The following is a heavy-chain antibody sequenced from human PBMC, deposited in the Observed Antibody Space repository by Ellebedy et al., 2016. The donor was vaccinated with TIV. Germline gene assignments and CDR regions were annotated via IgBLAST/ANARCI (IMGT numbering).Heavy chain of an antibody. CDR3: ARDPSFHCSGGSCQTRLFDY. CDR1: GYTFTGYY. D-gene: IGHD2-15*01. V-gene: IGHV1-2*02. J-gene: IGHJ4*02. Sequence: ASVKVSCKASGYTFTGYYMHWVRQAPGQGLEWMGWINPNSGGTNYAQKFQGRVTMTRDTSTSTAYMELRSLRSDDTAVYYCARDPSFHCSGGSCQTRLFDYWGQGTLVTVSS. CDR2: INPNSGGT.